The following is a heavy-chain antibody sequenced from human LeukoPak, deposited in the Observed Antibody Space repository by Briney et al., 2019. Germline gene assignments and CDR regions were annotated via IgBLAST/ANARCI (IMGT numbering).Heavy chain of an antibody. CDR1: GYTFTSYG. V-gene: IGHV1-2*02. D-gene: IGHD5-12*01. Sequence: ASVKVSCKASGYTFTSYGISWVRQAPGQGLEWMGWINPNSGGTNYAQKFQGRVTMTRDTSISTAYMELSRLRSDDTAVYYCATAYLVASLDYWGQGTLVTVSS. J-gene: IGHJ4*02. CDR3: ATAYLVASLDY. CDR2: INPNSGGT.